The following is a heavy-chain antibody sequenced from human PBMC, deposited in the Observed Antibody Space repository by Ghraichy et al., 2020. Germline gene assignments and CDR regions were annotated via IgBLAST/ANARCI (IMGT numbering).Heavy chain of an antibody. CDR2: TSKDGSNK. CDR1: GFTFSNYA. Sequence: GGSLRLSCAASGFTFSNYAMHWVRQAPGKGLEWVAFTSKDGSNKYYEDSVRGRFTISRDNSNNTLYLQMNSLRAEDTALYYCAKGDTDFLGGFDYWGQGTLVTVSS. J-gene: IGHJ4*02. CDR3: AKGDTDFLGGFDY. V-gene: IGHV3-30*18. D-gene: IGHD5-18*01.